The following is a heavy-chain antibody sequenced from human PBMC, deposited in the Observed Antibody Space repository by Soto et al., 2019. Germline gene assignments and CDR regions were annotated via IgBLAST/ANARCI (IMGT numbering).Heavy chain of an antibody. CDR2: ISSNGGST. Sequence: EVPLVESGGGLVQPGGSLRLSCAASGFTFSSYAMHWVRQAPRKGLEYVSAISSNGGSTYYANSVKGRFTISRDNSKNTLYLQMGSLRAEDMAVYYCARDTKSGSYSLDYWGQGTLVTVSS. CDR1: GFTFSSYA. CDR3: ARDTKSGSYSLDY. D-gene: IGHD1-26*01. V-gene: IGHV3-64*01. J-gene: IGHJ4*02.